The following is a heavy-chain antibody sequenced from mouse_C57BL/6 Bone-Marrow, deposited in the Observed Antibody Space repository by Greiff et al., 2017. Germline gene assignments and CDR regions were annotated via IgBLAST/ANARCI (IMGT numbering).Heavy chain of an antibody. Sequence: QVQLQQSGPELVKPGASVKMSCKASDYTFTSYWITWVKQRPGQGLEWIGDIYPGSGSTNYNEKFKSKATLTVDTSSSTAYMQLSSLTSEDSAVYYCARPYYSNYWYFDVWGTGTTVTVSS. V-gene: IGHV1-55*01. D-gene: IGHD2-5*01. CDR2: IYPGSGST. CDR1: DYTFTSYW. CDR3: ARPYYSNYWYFDV. J-gene: IGHJ1*03.